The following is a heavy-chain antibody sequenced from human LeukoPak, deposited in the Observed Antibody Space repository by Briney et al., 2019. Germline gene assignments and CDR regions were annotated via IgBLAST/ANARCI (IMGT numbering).Heavy chain of an antibody. D-gene: IGHD6-19*01. Sequence: GRSLRLSCAASGFTFSSYGMHWVRQAPGKGLEWVAVISYDGSNKYYADSVKGRFTISRDNSKNTLYLQMNSLRAEDTAVYYCAKDSTVAGPIGYWGQGTLVTVSS. CDR3: AKDSTVAGPIGY. V-gene: IGHV3-30*18. J-gene: IGHJ4*02. CDR1: GFTFSSYG. CDR2: ISYDGSNK.